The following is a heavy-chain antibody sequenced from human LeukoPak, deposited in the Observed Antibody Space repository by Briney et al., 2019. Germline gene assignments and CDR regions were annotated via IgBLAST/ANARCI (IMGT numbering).Heavy chain of an antibody. Sequence: GGSLRLSCAASGFTFDDFALHWVRQAPGKGLEWVSGISWNSGDVGYADSVKGRFTISRDNAKNSLYLQMNSLRAEDTALYYCAKLYGYSYGYIDFWGREPWSPSPQ. D-gene: IGHD5-18*01. CDR1: GFTFDDFA. CDR2: ISWNSGDV. CDR3: AKLYGYSYGYIDF. V-gene: IGHV3-9*01. J-gene: IGHJ4*02.